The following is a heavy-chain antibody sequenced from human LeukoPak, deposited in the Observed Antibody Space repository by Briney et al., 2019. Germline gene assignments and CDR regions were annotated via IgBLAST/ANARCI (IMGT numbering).Heavy chain of an antibody. CDR1: GGSINSYY. J-gene: IGHJ4*02. D-gene: IGHD1-20*01. Sequence: SETLSLTCTVSGGSINSYYWSWIRQPPGKGLEWIGYIYYSGSTNYNPSLKSRVTISVDTSKNQFSLKLSSVTAADTAVYYCARHITGTTWDFDYWGQGTLVTVSS. V-gene: IGHV4-59*08. CDR2: IYYSGST. CDR3: ARHITGTTWDFDY.